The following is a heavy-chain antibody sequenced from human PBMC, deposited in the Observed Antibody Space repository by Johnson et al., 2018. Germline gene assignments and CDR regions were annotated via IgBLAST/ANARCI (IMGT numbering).Heavy chain of an antibody. Sequence: EVQLVETGGGLVQPGGSLRLSCVVSGFTFSKYWMSWVRQAPGKGLEWVANIKQDGSDKGYVDSVKGRFSISRDNAKNSVYMQMNNLRVEDTAVYYCTAEWDGFEMWGQGTLVTVSS. CDR2: IKQDGSDK. V-gene: IGHV3-7*01. CDR1: GFTFSKYW. CDR3: TAEWDGFEM. J-gene: IGHJ3*02.